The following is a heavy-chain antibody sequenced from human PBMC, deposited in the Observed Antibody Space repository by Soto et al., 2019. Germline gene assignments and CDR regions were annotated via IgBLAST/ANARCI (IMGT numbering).Heavy chain of an antibody. CDR3: AKTVVVAATRSPYYYYGMDV. J-gene: IGHJ6*02. CDR1: GFTFSSYA. CDR2: ISGSGGST. Sequence: EVQLLESGGGLVQPGGSLRLSCAASGFTFSSYAMSWVRQAPGKGLEWVSAISGSGGSTYYADSVKGRFTISRDNSKNTLYLQMNSLRAKDTAVYYCAKTVVVAATRSPYYYYGMDVWGQGTSVTVSS. D-gene: IGHD2-15*01. V-gene: IGHV3-23*01.